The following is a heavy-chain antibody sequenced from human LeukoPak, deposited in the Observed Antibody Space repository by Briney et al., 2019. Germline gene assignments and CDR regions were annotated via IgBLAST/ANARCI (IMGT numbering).Heavy chain of an antibody. CDR2: MNPNSGNT. D-gene: IGHD3-22*01. J-gene: IGHJ3*02. CDR3: ARVVHYDSSGYSYVAAFDI. Sequence: ASVKVSCKASGYTFTSYDINWVRQATGQGLEWMGWMNPNSGNTGDAQKFQGRVTIPRNTSISTAYMELSSLRSEDPAVYYCARVVHYDSSGYSYVAAFDIGGQGTMVTVSS. V-gene: IGHV1-8*03. CDR1: GYTFTSYD.